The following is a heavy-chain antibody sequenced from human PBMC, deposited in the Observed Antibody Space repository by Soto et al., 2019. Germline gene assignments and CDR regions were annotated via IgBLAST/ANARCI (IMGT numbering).Heavy chain of an antibody. V-gene: IGHV1-18*01. J-gene: IGHJ6*02. CDR2: ISAYNGNT. Sequence: ASVKVSCKASGYTFTSYGISWVRQAPGQGLEWMGWISAYNGNTKYAQILQGRVTMTTDTPTSTAYMELRRLRSDDTAVYFCARGAVAGDYYYYYGMDVWGQGTTVTV. D-gene: IGHD6-19*01. CDR3: ARGAVAGDYYYYYGMDV. CDR1: GYTFTSYG.